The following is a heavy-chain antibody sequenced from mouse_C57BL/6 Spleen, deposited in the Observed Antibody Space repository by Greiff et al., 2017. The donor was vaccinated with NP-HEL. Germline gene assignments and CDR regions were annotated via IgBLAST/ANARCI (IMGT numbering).Heavy chain of an antibody. CDR2: INYDGSST. J-gene: IGHJ2*01. D-gene: IGHD1-1*01. Sequence: EVKLMESEGGLVQPGSSMKLSCTASGFTFSDYYMAWVRQVPEKGLEWVANINYDGSSTYYLDSLKSRFIISRDNAKNILYLQMSSLKSEDTATYYCARATTVVAGGFDYWGQGTTLTVSS. CDR1: GFTFSDYY. V-gene: IGHV5-16*01. CDR3: ARATTVVAGGFDY.